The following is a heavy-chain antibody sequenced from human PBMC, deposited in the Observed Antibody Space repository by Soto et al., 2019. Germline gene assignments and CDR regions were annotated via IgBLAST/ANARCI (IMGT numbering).Heavy chain of an antibody. Sequence: SETLSLTCTVSGGSISSSSYYWGWIRQPPGKGLEWIGSIYYSGSTYYNPSLKSRVTISVDTSKNQFSLKLSSVTAADTAVYYCARRYYDFWSGPNPRLDPWGQGTLVTVSS. J-gene: IGHJ5*02. V-gene: IGHV4-39*01. CDR3: ARRYYDFWSGPNPRLDP. D-gene: IGHD3-3*01. CDR2: IYYSGST. CDR1: GGSISSSSYY.